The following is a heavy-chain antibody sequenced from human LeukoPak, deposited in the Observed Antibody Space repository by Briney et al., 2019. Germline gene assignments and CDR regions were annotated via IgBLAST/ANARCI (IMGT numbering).Heavy chain of an antibody. CDR1: GGSFSGYY. V-gene: IGHV4-34*01. D-gene: IGHD1-7*01. CDR3: ARDLRTTPFDP. Sequence: SAETLSLTCAVYGGSFSGYYWSWIRQPPGKGLEWIGEINHSGSTNYNPSLKSRVTISVDTSKNQFSLKLSSVTAADTAVYYCARDLRTTPFDPWGQGTLVTVSS. J-gene: IGHJ5*02. CDR2: INHSGST.